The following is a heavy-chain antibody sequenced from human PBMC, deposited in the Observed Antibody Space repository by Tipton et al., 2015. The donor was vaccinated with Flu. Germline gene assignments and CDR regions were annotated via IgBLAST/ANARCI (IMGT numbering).Heavy chain of an antibody. J-gene: IGHJ4*02. V-gene: IGHV3-7*03. CDR3: ARHFGVVIRGYFDY. D-gene: IGHD3-3*01. Sequence: SLRLSCAASGFTFSSYWMSWVRQAPGKGLEWVANIKQDGSEKYYVDSVKGRFTISRDNAKNSLYLQMNSLRAEDTAVYYCARHFGVVIRGYFDYWGQGTLVTVSS. CDR2: IKQDGSEK. CDR1: GFTFSSYW.